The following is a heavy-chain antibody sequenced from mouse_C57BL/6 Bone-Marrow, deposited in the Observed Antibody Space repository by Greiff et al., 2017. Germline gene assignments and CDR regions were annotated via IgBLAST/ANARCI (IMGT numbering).Heavy chain of an antibody. Sequence: LQQPGSELVRPGASVKLSCKASGYTFTSYWMHWVKQRPGQGLEWIGNIYPGSGSTNYDEKFKSKATLTVDTSSSTAYRQLSSLTSEGSAVYYCTRPARAPHYVDYWGQGTTLTVSS. J-gene: IGHJ2*01. CDR3: TRPARAPHYVDY. D-gene: IGHD3-1*01. CDR1: GYTFTSYW. V-gene: IGHV1S22*01. CDR2: IYPGSGST.